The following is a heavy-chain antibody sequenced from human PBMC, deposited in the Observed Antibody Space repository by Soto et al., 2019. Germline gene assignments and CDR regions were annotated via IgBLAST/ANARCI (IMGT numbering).Heavy chain of an antibody. CDR3: ARFRYFDWLLGAFDI. CDR1: GFTFSSYW. Sequence: SGGSLRLSCAASGFTFSSYWMSWVRQAPGKGLEWVANIRQDGSEKYYVDSVKGRFTISRDNAKNSLYLQMNSLRAEDTAVYYCARFRYFDWLLGAFDIWGQGTMVTVSS. V-gene: IGHV3-7*01. J-gene: IGHJ3*02. CDR2: IRQDGSEK. D-gene: IGHD3-9*01.